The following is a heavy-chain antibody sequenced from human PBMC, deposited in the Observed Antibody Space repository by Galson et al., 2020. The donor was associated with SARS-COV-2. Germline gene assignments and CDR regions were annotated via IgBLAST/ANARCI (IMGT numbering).Heavy chain of an antibody. D-gene: IGHD3-22*01. Sequence: SETLSLTCTVSGGSISSGSYYWSWIRQPAGKELEWLGRIHSTGSTNYNPSLKSRVTISVDTSKNQFSLRLSSVTAADTAVYYCARSHDSNGNALDIWGQGTMVTVSS. CDR1: GGSISSGSYY. J-gene: IGHJ3*02. CDR2: IHSTGST. CDR3: ARSHDSNGNALDI. V-gene: IGHV4-61*02.